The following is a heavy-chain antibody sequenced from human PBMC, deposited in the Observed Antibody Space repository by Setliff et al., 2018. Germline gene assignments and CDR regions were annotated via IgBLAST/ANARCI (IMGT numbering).Heavy chain of an antibody. CDR3: ARQKYYNSGTYWGNWDYYSNMDV. CDR2: ITHSGST. Sequence: SETLSLTCTVSGDSMTGNHWSWIRQSPGKGLEWIGYITHSGSTKYNPSLKSRVAITIVASKKQFSLELSSVTAADTAVYYCARQKYYNSGTYWGNWDYYSNMDVWGKGTTVTVSS. V-gene: IGHV4-59*01. J-gene: IGHJ6*03. D-gene: IGHD3-22*01. CDR1: GDSMTGNH.